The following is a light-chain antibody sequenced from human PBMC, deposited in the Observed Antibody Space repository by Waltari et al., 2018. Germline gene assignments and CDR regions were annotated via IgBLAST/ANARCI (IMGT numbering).Light chain of an antibody. Sequence: EIVMTQSPATLSVSPGERATLSCRASQSVSSNLAWYQQKPGQAPRLLIYGASSRATGIPDRFSGSGSGTDFTLTISRLEPEDFAVYYCQQYNGYSRTFGQGTRVEIK. CDR1: QSVSSN. J-gene: IGKJ1*01. V-gene: IGKV3D-15*01. CDR3: QQYNGYSRT. CDR2: GAS.